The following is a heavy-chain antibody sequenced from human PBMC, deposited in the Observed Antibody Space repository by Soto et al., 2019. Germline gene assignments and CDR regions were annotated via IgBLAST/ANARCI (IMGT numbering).Heavy chain of an antibody. CDR3: TTDSTQTFCDGGPCYSVLTKIHDS. CDR2: IKSIAAGGTT. V-gene: IGHV3-15*01. Sequence: EVQLVESGGGLVKPGGSLRLSCAASGFTFNNGWMSWVRQAPGKGLEWVGRIKSIAAGGTTDYSAPVQGRFTISRDDSKNTVHLQMNSLKTEDTAVYYCTTDSTQTFCDGGPCYSVLTKIHDSWGQGTLVTVSS. J-gene: IGHJ4*02. CDR1: GFTFNNGW. D-gene: IGHD2-15*01.